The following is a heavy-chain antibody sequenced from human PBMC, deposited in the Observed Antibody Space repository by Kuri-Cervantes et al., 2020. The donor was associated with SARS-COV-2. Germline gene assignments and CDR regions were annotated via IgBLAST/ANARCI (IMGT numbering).Heavy chain of an antibody. D-gene: IGHD3-3*01. V-gene: IGHV3-20*04. CDR2: INWNGVRT. Sequence: LSLTCAASGFTFDDYGMSWVRQAPGKGLEWVSGINWNGVRTGYTDSVKGRFTISRDNAKNSLYLQMNSLRAEDTAVYYCASFEVGEHWGQGTLVTVSS. CDR3: ASFEVGEH. J-gene: IGHJ4*02. CDR1: GFTFDDYG.